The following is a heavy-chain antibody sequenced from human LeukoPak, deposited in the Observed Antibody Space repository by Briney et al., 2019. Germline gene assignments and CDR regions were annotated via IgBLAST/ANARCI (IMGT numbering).Heavy chain of an antibody. Sequence: AGGSLRLSCAASGFTFSDYWMHWVRQAPGKGLVWVSGINSDGSTTNYADSVKGRFTISRDNAKNTLYLQMNSLRAEDTAVYHCARIPIGFGELGNYWGQGTLVTVSS. CDR2: INSDGSTT. V-gene: IGHV3-74*01. D-gene: IGHD3-10*01. CDR1: GFTFSDYW. J-gene: IGHJ4*02. CDR3: ARIPIGFGELGNY.